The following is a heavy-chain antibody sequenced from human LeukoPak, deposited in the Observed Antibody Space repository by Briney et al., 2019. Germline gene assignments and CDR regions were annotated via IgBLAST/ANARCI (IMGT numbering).Heavy chain of an antibody. J-gene: IGHJ4*02. D-gene: IGHD3-3*01. CDR1: GGSFSGYY. Sequence: PSETLSLTCAVYGGSFSGYYWSWIRQPPGKGLEWIGEINHSGSTNYNPSLKSRVTISVDTSKNQFSLKLSSVTAADTAVYYCARGYTIFYYWGQGTLVTVSS. CDR3: ARGYTIFYY. CDR2: INHSGST. V-gene: IGHV4-34*01.